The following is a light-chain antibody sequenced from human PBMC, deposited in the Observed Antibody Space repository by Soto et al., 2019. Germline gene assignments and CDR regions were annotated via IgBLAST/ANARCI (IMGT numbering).Light chain of an antibody. J-gene: IGLJ2*01. CDR3: SSYAGSKNLV. V-gene: IGLV2-8*01. Sequence: QSALTQPPSASGSPGQSVTISCTGTSSDVGGYNYVSWYQQHPGKAPKLMIYEDSKRPSGVPDRFSGSKSGNTASLTVSGLQAEDEADYYCSSYAGSKNLVFGGGTQLTVL. CDR2: EDS. CDR1: SSDVGGYNY.